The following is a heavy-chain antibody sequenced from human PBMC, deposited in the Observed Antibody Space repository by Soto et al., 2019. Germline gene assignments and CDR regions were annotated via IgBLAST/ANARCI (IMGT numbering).Heavy chain of an antibody. D-gene: IGHD6-19*01. V-gene: IGHV3-21*01. J-gene: IGHJ4*02. CDR2: ISSSSSYI. Sequence: GGSLRLSCAASGFTFSSYSMNWVRQAPGKGLEWVSSISSSSSYIYYADSVKGRFTISRDNAKNSLYLQMNSLRAEDTAVYYCATFSSGWYGGGFDYWGQGTLVTVSS. CDR3: ATFSSGWYGGGFDY. CDR1: GFTFSSYS.